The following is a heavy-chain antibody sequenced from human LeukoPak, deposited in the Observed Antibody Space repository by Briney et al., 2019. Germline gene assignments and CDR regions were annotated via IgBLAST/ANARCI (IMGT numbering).Heavy chain of an antibody. CDR1: GFTFDDYG. CDR2: ISSSSSYI. J-gene: IGHJ5*02. Sequence: GGSLRLSCAASGFTFDDYGMSWVRQAPGKGLEWVSSISSSSSYIYYADSVKGRFTISRDNAKNSLYLQMNSLRAEDTAVYYCARDYGDLNWFDPWGQGTLVTVSS. CDR3: ARDYGDLNWFDP. V-gene: IGHV3-21*01. D-gene: IGHD4-17*01.